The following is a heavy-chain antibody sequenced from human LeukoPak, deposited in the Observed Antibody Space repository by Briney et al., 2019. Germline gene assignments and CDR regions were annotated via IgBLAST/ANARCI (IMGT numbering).Heavy chain of an antibody. CDR3: ARSFTPSFDY. J-gene: IGHJ4*02. V-gene: IGHV4-34*01. CDR2: INHSGST. Sequence: PSETLSLTCAVYGGSFSGYYWSSIRQPPGKGLEWIGEINHSGSTNYNPSLKSRVTISVDTSKNQFSLKLSSVTAADTAVYYCARSFTPSFDYWGQGTLVTVSS. CDR1: GGSFSGYY.